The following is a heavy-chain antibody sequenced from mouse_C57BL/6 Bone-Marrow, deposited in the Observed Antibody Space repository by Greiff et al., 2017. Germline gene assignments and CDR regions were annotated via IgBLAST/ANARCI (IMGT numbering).Heavy chain of an antibody. Sequence: QVQLQQSGPELVKPGASVKISCKASGYAFSSSWMNWVKQRPGKGLEWIGRLYPGDGDTNYNGKFKGKATLTADNSSSTAYMQLSSLTSEDSAVYFCARNYYGSPWYFDVWGTGTTVTVSS. J-gene: IGHJ1*03. CDR1: GYAFSSSW. CDR2: LYPGDGDT. V-gene: IGHV1-82*01. D-gene: IGHD1-1*01. CDR3: ARNYYGSPWYFDV.